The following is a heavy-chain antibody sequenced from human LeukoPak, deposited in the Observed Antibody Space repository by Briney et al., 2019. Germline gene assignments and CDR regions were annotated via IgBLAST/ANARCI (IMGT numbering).Heavy chain of an antibody. V-gene: IGHV4-38-2*02. Sequence: SETLSLTCTVSGYSISSGYYWGWIRQPPGKGLEWIGCIYYSGSTYYNPSLKSRVTISVDTSKNQFSLKLSSVTAADTAVYYCARDGGTYYFDYWGQGTLVTVSS. CDR3: ARDGGTYYFDY. D-gene: IGHD3-16*01. CDR2: IYYSGST. CDR1: GYSISSGYY. J-gene: IGHJ4*02.